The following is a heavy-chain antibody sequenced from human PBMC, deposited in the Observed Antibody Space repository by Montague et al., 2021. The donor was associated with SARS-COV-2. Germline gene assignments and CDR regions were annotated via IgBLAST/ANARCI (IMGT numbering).Heavy chain of an antibody. D-gene: IGHD4-17*01. Sequence: SETQSLTCAAHGGSLSGYYWSWIRQPPEKGLEWIGEINHSANTKYNPSLKSPVTISVDTSKNQFSLKLSSVTAADTAVYYCARGSTVTHYWGQGTLVTVSS. CDR2: INHSANT. CDR3: ARGSTVTHY. V-gene: IGHV4-34*01. CDR1: GGSLSGYY. J-gene: IGHJ4*02.